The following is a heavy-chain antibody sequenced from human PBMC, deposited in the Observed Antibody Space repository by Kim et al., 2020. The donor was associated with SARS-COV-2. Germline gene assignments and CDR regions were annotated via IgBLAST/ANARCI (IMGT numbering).Heavy chain of an antibody. D-gene: IGHD3-10*01. CDR3: AKDGYYYGSGSYQIIYYFDY. V-gene: IGHV3-30*18. J-gene: IGHJ4*02. CDR2: ISYDGNNK. CDR1: GFTFSTYG. Sequence: GGSLRLSCAASGFTFSTYGMHWVRQAPGKGLEWVAVISYDGNNKYYADSVKGRFTISRDDSKNTLYLQMNSLRAEDTAVYYCAKDGYYYGSGSYQIIYYFDYWGQGTLVTVSS.